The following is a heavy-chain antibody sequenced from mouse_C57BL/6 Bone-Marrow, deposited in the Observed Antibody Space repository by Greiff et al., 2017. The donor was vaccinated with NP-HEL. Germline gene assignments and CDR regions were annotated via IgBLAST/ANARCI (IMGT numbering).Heavy chain of an antibody. CDR1: GYTFTSYW. D-gene: IGHD1-1*01. V-gene: IGHV1-64*01. CDR3: ARSSGSSLYYAMDY. J-gene: IGHJ4*01. Sequence: VQLQQPGAELVKPGASVKLSCKASGYTFTSYWMHWVKQRPGQGLEWIGMIHPNSGSTNYNEKFKSKATLTADKSSSTAYMQLSSLTSEDSAVYYWARSSGSSLYYAMDYWGQGTSVTVSS. CDR2: IHPNSGST.